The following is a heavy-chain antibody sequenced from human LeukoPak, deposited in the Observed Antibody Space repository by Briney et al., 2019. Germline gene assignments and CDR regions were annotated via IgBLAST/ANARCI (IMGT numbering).Heavy chain of an antibody. CDR3: ARPPPSCSSTSCYQHY. CDR2: ISYDGSNK. D-gene: IGHD2-2*01. J-gene: IGHJ4*02. CDR1: GFTFSSYG. Sequence: GRSLILSCAASGFTFSSYGMHWVRQAPGKGLEWVAIISYDGSNKYYADSVKGRFTISRDNSKNALYLQMNSLRAEDTAVYYCARPPPSCSSTSCYQHYWGQGTLVTVSS. V-gene: IGHV3-30*03.